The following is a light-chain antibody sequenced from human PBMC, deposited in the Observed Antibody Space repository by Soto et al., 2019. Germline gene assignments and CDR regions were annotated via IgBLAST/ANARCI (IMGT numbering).Light chain of an antibody. J-gene: IGKJ2*01. CDR3: QQYNNWPPEYT. CDR1: QSVSSN. V-gene: IGKV3-15*01. Sequence: EIVMTQSPATLSVSPGERATLSCRASQSVSSNLAWYQQKPGQAPRLLIYGASTRATSIPARFSGSGSGTEFTLTISSRQSEDFAVYYCQQYNNWPPEYTFGQGTKLEIK. CDR2: GAS.